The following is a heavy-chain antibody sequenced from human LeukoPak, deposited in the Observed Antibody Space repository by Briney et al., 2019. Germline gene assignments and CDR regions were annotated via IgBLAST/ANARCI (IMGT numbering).Heavy chain of an antibody. CDR3: ARSSQEYAHKELVY. J-gene: IGHJ4*02. V-gene: IGHV3-30*03. D-gene: IGHD2-2*01. CDR1: GFTFSSYG. CDR2: ISYDGSNK. Sequence: GGSLRLSCAASGFTFSSYGMHWVRQAPGKGLEWVAVISYDGSNKYYADSVKGRFTISRDDSKNTLYLQMNSLRAEDTALYYCARSSQEYAHKELVYWGQGTLVTVSS.